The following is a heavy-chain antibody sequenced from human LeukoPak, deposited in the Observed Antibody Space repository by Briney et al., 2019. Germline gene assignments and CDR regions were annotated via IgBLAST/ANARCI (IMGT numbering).Heavy chain of an antibody. CDR1: GGSITTVNYY. CDR3: ARTVAGTGAYYFDY. J-gene: IGHJ4*02. V-gene: IGHV4-61*02. D-gene: IGHD6-19*01. Sequence: SQTLTLTCTVSGGSITTVNYYWNWIRQPAGKELEWIGRIYPSGSAHYNPSLKSRVTISVDTSKNQFSLNLTSVTAADTAVYYCARTVAGTGAYYFDYWGQGTLVTVSS. CDR2: IYPSGSA.